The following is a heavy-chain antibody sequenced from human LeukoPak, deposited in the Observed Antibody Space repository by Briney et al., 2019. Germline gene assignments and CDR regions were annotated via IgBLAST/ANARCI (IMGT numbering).Heavy chain of an antibody. CDR2: IIPIFGTA. CDR1: GYSFTSYG. J-gene: IGHJ4*02. Sequence: ASVKVSCKASGYSFTSYGLSWVRQAPGQGLEWMGGIIPIFGTANYAQKFQGRVTITADKSTSTAYMELSSLRSEDTAVYYCARSSIIAAAGPYYFDYWGQGTLVTVSS. D-gene: IGHD6-13*01. CDR3: ARSSIIAAAGPYYFDY. V-gene: IGHV1-69*06.